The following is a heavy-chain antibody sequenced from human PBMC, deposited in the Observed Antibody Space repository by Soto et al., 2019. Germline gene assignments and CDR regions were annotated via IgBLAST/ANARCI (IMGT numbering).Heavy chain of an antibody. CDR3: SRHHRAYYDILTGSPLCGMDV. CDR2: IDPSDSYT. D-gene: IGHD3-9*01. J-gene: IGHJ6*02. CDR1: GYSITSYW. V-gene: IGHV5-10-1*01. Sequence: VASVKISCEGSGYSITSYWICLVRQMPVKGLEWMGRIDPSDSYTNYSPSFQGHVTISADKSISTAYLQWSSLKASDTAMYYWSRHHRAYYDILTGSPLCGMDVWGQGTTVTVSS.